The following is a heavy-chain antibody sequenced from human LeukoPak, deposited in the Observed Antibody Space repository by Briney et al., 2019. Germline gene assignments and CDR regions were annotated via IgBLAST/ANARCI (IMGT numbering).Heavy chain of an antibody. CDR3: AKTDGYFDQ. D-gene: IGHD3-22*01. Sequence: GGSLRLSCAASGFTFSNYGMTWLRQTPAKGLEWVSAISGSGETTYYSDSVKGRFTISRDNSKNMLFLQMNSLRVEDAAMYYCAKTDGYFDQWGQGTLVAVSS. CDR1: GFTFSNYG. CDR2: ISGSGETT. V-gene: IGHV3-23*01. J-gene: IGHJ4*02.